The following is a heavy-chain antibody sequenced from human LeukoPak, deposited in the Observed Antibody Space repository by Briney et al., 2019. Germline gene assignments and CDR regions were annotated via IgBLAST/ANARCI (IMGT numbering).Heavy chain of an antibody. CDR3: ARGNTGYNSNWGRDFDC. Sequence: PGGSLRLSCEVSGVTVTSSYMSWVRQAPGKGLEWVSVIYSGGDIYYADSVKGRFTVSRGNSKSTLYLQMNSLRAEDTAVYYCARGNTGYNSNWGRDFDCWGQGTLVTVSS. D-gene: IGHD4-11*01. CDR1: GVTVTSSY. J-gene: IGHJ4*02. CDR2: IYSGGDI. V-gene: IGHV3-66*01.